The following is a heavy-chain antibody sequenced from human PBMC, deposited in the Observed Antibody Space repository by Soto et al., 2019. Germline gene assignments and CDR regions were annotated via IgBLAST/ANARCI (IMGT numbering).Heavy chain of an antibody. CDR2: INSDGSST. V-gene: IGHV3-74*01. Sequence: PGGSLRLSCAASGFTFSSYWMHWVRQAPGKGLVWVSRINSDGSSTSYADSVKGRFTISRDNAKSTLYLQMNSLRAEDTAVYYCARDGIAIYCSGGSCDEYYYGMDVWGQGTTVTVSS. D-gene: IGHD2-15*01. CDR1: GFTFSSYW. J-gene: IGHJ6*02. CDR3: ARDGIAIYCSGGSCDEYYYGMDV.